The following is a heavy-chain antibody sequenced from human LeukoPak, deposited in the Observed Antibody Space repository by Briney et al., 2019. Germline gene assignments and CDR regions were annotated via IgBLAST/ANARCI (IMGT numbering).Heavy chain of an antibody. V-gene: IGHV3-30*02. Sequence: GGSLRLSXAASGFTFSSYGMHWVRQAPGKGLEWVAFIRYDGSNKYYADSVKGRFTISRDNSKNTLYLQMNSLRAEDTAVYYCAKALYDSSGPAFDIWGQGTMVTVSS. J-gene: IGHJ3*02. CDR3: AKALYDSSGPAFDI. CDR2: IRYDGSNK. D-gene: IGHD3-22*01. CDR1: GFTFSSYG.